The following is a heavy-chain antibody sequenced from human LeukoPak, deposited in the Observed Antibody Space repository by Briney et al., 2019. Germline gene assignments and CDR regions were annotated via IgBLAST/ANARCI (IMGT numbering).Heavy chain of an antibody. J-gene: IGHJ6*03. Sequence: SETLSLTCTVPGGSISTDYWCWIRQPPGKELEWIGYNSYSGSTNYNPSPKSRVTISVDTSKSQFSLKLSSVTAADTAVYYCARAFVWCMDVWGKGTTVTVSS. CDR2: NSYSGST. V-gene: IGHV4-59*01. D-gene: IGHD4/OR15-4a*01. CDR3: ARAFVWCMDV. CDR1: GGSISTDY.